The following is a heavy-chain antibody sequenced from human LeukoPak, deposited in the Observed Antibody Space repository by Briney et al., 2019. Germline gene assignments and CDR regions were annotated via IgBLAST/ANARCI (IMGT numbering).Heavy chain of an antibody. J-gene: IGHJ4*02. CDR3: AGRTDYYDSSGYHY. D-gene: IGHD3-22*01. CDR1: GGSISSYY. V-gene: IGHV4-59*01. Sequence: KPSETLSLTCTVSGGSISSYYWSWIRQSPGKGLEWIGYIYYSGSTNYNPSLKSRVTISVDTSKNQFSLKLSSVTAADTAVYYCAGRTDYYDSSGYHYWGQGTLVTVSS. CDR2: IYYSGST.